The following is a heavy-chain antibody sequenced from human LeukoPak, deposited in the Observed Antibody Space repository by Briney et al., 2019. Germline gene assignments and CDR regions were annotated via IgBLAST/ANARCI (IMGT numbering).Heavy chain of an antibody. CDR3: ARGPPLFDP. J-gene: IGHJ5*02. CDR2: IDLSGSTL. CDR1: GFTFSSYT. V-gene: IGHV3-48*04. Sequence: GGSLRLSCAASGFTFSSYTMNWVRQAPGKGLEWVSYIDLSGSTLYYVDTVKGRFTISRDNAKNSLYLQMNSLRAEDTAVYYCARGPPLFDPWGQGTLVAVSS.